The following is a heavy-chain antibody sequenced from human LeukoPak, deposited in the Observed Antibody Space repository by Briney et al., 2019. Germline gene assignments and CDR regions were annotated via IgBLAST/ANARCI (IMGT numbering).Heavy chain of an antibody. Sequence: SVKVSCKASGGTFSSYAISWVRQAPGQGLEWMGGVIPIFGTANYAQKFQGRVTITTDESTSTAYMELSSPRSEDTAVYYCARARGGYGDFQHWGQGTLVTVSS. D-gene: IGHD5-12*01. CDR1: GGTFSSYA. CDR3: ARARGGYGDFQH. J-gene: IGHJ1*01. CDR2: VIPIFGTA. V-gene: IGHV1-69*05.